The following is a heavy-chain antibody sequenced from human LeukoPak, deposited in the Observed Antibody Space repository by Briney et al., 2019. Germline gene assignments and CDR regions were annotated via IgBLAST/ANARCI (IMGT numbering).Heavy chain of an antibody. CDR2: ISSSSSYI. J-gene: IGHJ4*02. V-gene: IGHV3-21*01. D-gene: IGHD3-22*01. Sequence: GGSLRLSCAASGFTFSSYSMNWVRRAPEKGLEWVSSISSSSSYIYYADSVKGRFTISRDNAKNSLYLQMNSLRAEDTAVYYCARGDSSGSDYWGQGTLVTVSS. CDR1: GFTFSSYS. CDR3: ARGDSSGSDY.